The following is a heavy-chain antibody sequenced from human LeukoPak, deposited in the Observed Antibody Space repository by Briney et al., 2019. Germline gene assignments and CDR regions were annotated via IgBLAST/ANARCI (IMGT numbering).Heavy chain of an antibody. CDR2: INHSGST. Sequence: SETLSLTCAVYGGSFSGYYWSWIRQPPGKGLEWIGEINHSGSTNYNPSLKSRVAISVDTSKNQFSLKLSSVTAADTAVYYCARGKGIKRYWYFDLWGRGTLVTVSS. CDR3: ARGKGIKRYWYFDL. V-gene: IGHV4-34*01. J-gene: IGHJ2*01. D-gene: IGHD6-13*01. CDR1: GGSFSGYY.